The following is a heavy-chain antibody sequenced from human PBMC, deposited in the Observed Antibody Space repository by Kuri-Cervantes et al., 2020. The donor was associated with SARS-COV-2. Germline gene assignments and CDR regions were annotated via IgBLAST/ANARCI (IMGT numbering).Heavy chain of an antibody. CDR3: ARDPSGYSYGIYYYGMDV. D-gene: IGHD5-18*01. J-gene: IGHJ6*02. CDR1: GGSISSSNW. CDR2: IYHSGST. V-gene: IGHV4-4*02. Sequence: GSLRLSCAVSGGSISSSNWWSWVRQPPGKGLEWIGEIYHSGSTNYNPSLKSRVTISVDKSKNQFSLKLSSVTAADTAVYYCARDPSGYSYGIYYYGMDVWGQGTTVTVSS.